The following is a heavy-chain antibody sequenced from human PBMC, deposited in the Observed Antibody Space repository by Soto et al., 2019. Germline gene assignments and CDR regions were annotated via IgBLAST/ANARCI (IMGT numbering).Heavy chain of an antibody. D-gene: IGHD3-22*01. CDR1: GGSVSSGSYY. Sequence: SLTCTVSGGSVSSGSYYWSWIRQPPGKGLEWIGYIYYSGSTNYNPSLKSRVTISVDTSKNQFSLKLSSVTAADTAVYYCASATYYYDSSGYYFFPWGQGTLVTVSS. CDR3: ASATYYYDSSGYYFFP. V-gene: IGHV4-61*01. J-gene: IGHJ5*02. CDR2: IYYSGST.